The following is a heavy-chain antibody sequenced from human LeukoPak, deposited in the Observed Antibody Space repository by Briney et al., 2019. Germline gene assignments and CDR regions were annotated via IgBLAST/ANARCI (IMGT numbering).Heavy chain of an antibody. CDR3: ARGLDTNDWYDVFDI. V-gene: IGHV4-38-2*02. CDR2: IYHSGNT. CDR1: GYSISSGYY. J-gene: IGHJ3*02. Sequence: SETLSLTCTVSGYSISSGYYWGWIRQPPGKGLEWIGSIYHSGNTYYNPSLKSRVTISVDTSKNQFSLKLRSVTAADTAVYYCARGLDTNDWYDVFDIWGQGTMVTVSS. D-gene: IGHD3/OR15-3a*01.